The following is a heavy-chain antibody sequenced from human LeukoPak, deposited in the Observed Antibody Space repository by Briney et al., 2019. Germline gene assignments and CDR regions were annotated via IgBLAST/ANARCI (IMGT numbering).Heavy chain of an antibody. Sequence: GGSLRLSCAASGFTVSSNYMSWVRQAPVKGLEWVSAISGDGTRTYYADSVKGRFTISRDNSKNTLYLEMSSLRVEDTAIYYCAKWPEAAMDYFDYWGQGTLVTVSS. CDR3: AKWPEAAMDYFDY. CDR1: GFTVSSNY. CDR2: ISGDGTRT. D-gene: IGHD6-25*01. V-gene: IGHV3-23*01. J-gene: IGHJ4*02.